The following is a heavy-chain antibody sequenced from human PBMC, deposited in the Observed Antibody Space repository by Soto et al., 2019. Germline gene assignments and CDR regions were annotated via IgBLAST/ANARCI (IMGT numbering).Heavy chain of an antibody. D-gene: IGHD2-15*01. Sequence: QITLKESGPTLVKPTQTLTLTCTFSGFSLSTSGVGVGWIRQPPGKALEWLALIYWDDDKRYSPSLKSRLTNPKHXXKXQXXLTMTNMDPVDTATYSCDLYCSGGSCYSCLRGMDVWGQGTTVTVSS. CDR2: IYWDDDK. J-gene: IGHJ6*02. V-gene: IGHV2-5*02. CDR3: DLYCSGGSCYSCLRGMDV. CDR1: GFSLSTSGVG.